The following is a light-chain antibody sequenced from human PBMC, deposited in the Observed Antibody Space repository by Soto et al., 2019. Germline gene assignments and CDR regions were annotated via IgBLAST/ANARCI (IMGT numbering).Light chain of an antibody. J-gene: IGKJ1*01. CDR2: AAS. CDR3: QQYLTYPWT. Sequence: AIRMTQSPSSLSASTGDRVTITCRASQGISNYLVWYQQKPGKAPTVLIHAASTLQSGVSSRFSGRGSGTYFTLTINSLQSEDFATYYCQQYLTYPWTFGQGTRVEV. CDR1: QGISNY. V-gene: IGKV1-8*01.